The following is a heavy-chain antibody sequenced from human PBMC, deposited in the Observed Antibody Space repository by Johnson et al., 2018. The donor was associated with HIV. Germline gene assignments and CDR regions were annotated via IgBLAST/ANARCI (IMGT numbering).Heavy chain of an antibody. CDR2: INSDGRST. CDR3: ARFQLLEDDVFNV. Sequence: VQLVESGGGVVQPGRSLRLSCAASGFTFSSYWMHWVRQAPGKGLVWVSRINSDGRSTSYADSVKGRFTISRDNAKNTLYLQMDNLGAEDTAVYYCARFQLLEDDVFNVWGQGTMVTVSS. V-gene: IGHV3-74*02. J-gene: IGHJ3*01. D-gene: IGHD3-10*01. CDR1: GFTFSSYW.